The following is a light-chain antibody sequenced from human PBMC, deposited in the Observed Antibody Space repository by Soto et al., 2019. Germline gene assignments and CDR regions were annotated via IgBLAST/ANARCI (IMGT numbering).Light chain of an antibody. J-gene: IGLJ2*01. CDR1: SSDVGGYNF. CDR2: EVS. V-gene: IGLV2-14*01. Sequence: QSALTQPASVSGSPGQSITISCTGTSSDVGGYNFVSWYQQHPGKAPKLMIYEVSNRPSGVSYRFSGSKSGNTASLTISGLQAEDEADYDCSSYTSSVTLVFGGGTKLTVL. CDR3: SSYTSSVTLV.